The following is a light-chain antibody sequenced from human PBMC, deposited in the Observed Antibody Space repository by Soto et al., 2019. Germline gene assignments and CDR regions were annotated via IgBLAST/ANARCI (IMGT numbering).Light chain of an antibody. Sequence: DIQMTQSPSTLSASVGDRVTITCRASQSISSWLAWYQQKPGKAPMLLIYKASSLESGVPSRFSGSGSGTEFTLTISRLQPDDFATYYCQQYNSSPTFGQGTKVEIK. CDR1: QSISSW. J-gene: IGKJ1*01. CDR2: KAS. CDR3: QQYNSSPT. V-gene: IGKV1-5*03.